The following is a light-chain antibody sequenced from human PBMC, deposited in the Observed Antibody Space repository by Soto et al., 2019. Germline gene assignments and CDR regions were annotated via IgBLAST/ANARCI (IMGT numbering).Light chain of an antibody. J-gene: IGLJ2*01. CDR2: SND. Sequence: QLVLTQPPSASGTPGQRVSISCSGGSSNIGTNTVNWYQHLPGTAPKLLIFSNDERPSGVPDRFSGSKSVTSASLAISGLQSDDEADYYCSTWDDSLNGVVFGGGTKLTVL. CDR3: STWDDSLNGVV. V-gene: IGLV1-44*01. CDR1: SSNIGTNT.